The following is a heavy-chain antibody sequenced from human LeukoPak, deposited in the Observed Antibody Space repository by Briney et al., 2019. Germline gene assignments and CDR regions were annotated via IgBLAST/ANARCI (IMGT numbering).Heavy chain of an antibody. CDR3: ARGASGDNWFDP. CDR2: IYYSGST. J-gene: IGHJ5*02. D-gene: IGHD1-26*01. Sequence: SETLSLTCTVSGGSISSSNYYWGWIRQPPGKGLEWIGSIYYSGSTYYSPSLKSRVTISVDTSKNQFSLRLTSVTAADTAVYYCARGASGDNWFDPWGQGTLVTVSS. V-gene: IGHV4-39*07. CDR1: GGSISSSNYY.